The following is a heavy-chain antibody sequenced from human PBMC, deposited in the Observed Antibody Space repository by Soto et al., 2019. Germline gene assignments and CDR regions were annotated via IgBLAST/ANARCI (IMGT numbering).Heavy chain of an antibody. J-gene: IGHJ4*02. D-gene: IGHD5-12*01. CDR1: GGSISTTNSF. V-gene: IGHV4-39*07. CDR3: ARVGRGYAFDY. CDR2: FHYSGTT. Sequence: PSETLSLTCTVSGGSISTTNSFWGWMRQPPGRDLEWIGSFHYSGTTYYNPSLKSRVTISVDTSKNQFSLKLSSVTAADTAVYYCARVGRGYAFDYWGQGTLVTVSS.